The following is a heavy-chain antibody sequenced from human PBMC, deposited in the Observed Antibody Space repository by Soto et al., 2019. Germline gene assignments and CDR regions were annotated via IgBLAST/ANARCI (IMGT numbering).Heavy chain of an antibody. D-gene: IGHD2-2*01. J-gene: IGHJ6*02. Sequence: ASETLSLTCAVSGASFSTSNWWTWVRQSPGKGLEWIGEIYYSGSTYYNPSLKGRVTISLDKSNNHLSLDVTSVTAADTAIYYCARVRGLGSTSPYYYYGMDVWGPGTTVTVSS. CDR2: IYYSGST. CDR1: GASFSTSNW. V-gene: IGHV4-4*02. CDR3: ARVRGLGSTSPYYYYGMDV.